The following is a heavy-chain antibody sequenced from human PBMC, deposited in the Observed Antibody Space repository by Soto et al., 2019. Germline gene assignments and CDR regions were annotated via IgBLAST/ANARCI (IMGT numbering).Heavy chain of an antibody. Sequence: PGGSLRLSCAASGFNFNNYAMTWVRQAPGKGLECVSFITSSSGRSDYADSVQGRFVISRDNSKNTLYLLMTSLRAEDTAVYYCAKRGGGVPSGFDSWGQGTLVTVSS. CDR2: ITSSSGRS. D-gene: IGHD3-10*01. V-gene: IGHV3-23*01. CDR1: GFNFNNYA. CDR3: AKRGGGVPSGFDS. J-gene: IGHJ4*02.